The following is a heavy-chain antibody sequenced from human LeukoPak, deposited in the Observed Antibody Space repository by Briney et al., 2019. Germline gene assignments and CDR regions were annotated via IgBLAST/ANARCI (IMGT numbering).Heavy chain of an antibody. Sequence: LPETLSLTCTVSGGSISTGAYYWSWIRQPPGKGLEWIGYISYSGGTYYNPSLKSRVSISVDMSKSQFSLKMSSVTAADTAVYYCAKARVGEAGASDYWGQGTLVTVSS. V-gene: IGHV4-30-4*01. CDR3: AKARVGEAGASDY. CDR1: GGSISTGAYY. D-gene: IGHD6-13*01. J-gene: IGHJ4*02. CDR2: ISYSGGT.